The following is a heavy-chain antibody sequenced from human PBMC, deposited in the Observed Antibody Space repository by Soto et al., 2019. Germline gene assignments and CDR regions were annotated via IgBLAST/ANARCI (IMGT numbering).Heavy chain of an antibody. V-gene: IGHV1-8*01. CDR1: GYTFTIYD. D-gene: IGHD3-3*01. J-gene: IGHJ6*03. CDR3: ARTYYDFWSGYQYYYYMDV. CDR2: MNPNSGNT. Sequence: ASVSSCKASGYTFTIYDINWVRQATGQGLEWKGWMNPNSGNTGYAQKFQGRVTMTRNTSISTAYMELSSLRSEDTAVYYCARTYYDFWSGYQYYYYMDVWGKGTTVTVSS.